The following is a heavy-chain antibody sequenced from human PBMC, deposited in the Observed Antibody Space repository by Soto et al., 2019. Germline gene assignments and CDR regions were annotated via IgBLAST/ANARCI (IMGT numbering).Heavy chain of an antibody. Sequence: QVQLVESGGGVVQPGRSLRLSCAASGFTFSSYGMHWVRQAPGKGLQWVAVIWYDGSNKYYADSVKGQFTISRDNSKNTLYMQMNSLRAEDTAVYYCARDVRSGSYGGGVYWGQGTLVTVSS. CDR2: IWYDGSNK. CDR3: ARDVRSGSYGGGVY. J-gene: IGHJ4*02. D-gene: IGHD1-26*01. CDR1: GFTFSSYG. V-gene: IGHV3-33*01.